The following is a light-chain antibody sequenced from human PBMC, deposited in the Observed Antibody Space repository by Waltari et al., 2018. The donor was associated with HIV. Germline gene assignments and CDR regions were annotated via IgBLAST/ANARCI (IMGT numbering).Light chain of an antibody. CDR2: GAS. Sequence: DIQMTQSPSSLSVSVGDRVIITCRASQGIGTSVAWFQQKPGKAPMSLIYGASSLRGGVPSRFSGSGSDTDFILTITSLQPEDLATYYCQQYKAYPITFGQGTRLEIK. CDR3: QQYKAYPIT. V-gene: IGKV1-16*01. CDR1: QGIGTS. J-gene: IGKJ5*01.